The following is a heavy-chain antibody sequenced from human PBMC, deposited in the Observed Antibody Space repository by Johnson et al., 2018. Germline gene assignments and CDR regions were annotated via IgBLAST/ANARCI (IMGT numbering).Heavy chain of an antibody. Sequence: VQLVQSGGGLVQPGGSLRLSCAASGFTFADFAMHWVRQTPGKGLEWVSGITWNSGTIGYADSLKGRFTISRDNAKNSLYLQMNSLGAADTAVYYCAKDWCGGSCYSFDTFDIWGQGTMVTVSS. CDR1: GFTFADFA. V-gene: IGHV3-9*01. CDR3: AKDWCGGSCYSFDTFDI. CDR2: ITWNSGTI. D-gene: IGHD2-15*01. J-gene: IGHJ3*02.